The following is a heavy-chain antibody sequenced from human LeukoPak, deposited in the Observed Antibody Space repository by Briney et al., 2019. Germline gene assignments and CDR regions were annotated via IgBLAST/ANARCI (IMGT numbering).Heavy chain of an antibody. V-gene: IGHV4-34*01. CDR3: ARSHSSSSEVSLGY. CDR2: INHSGST. D-gene: IGHD6-6*01. Sequence: SETLTLTCAIYGGSFSDYFWGWIRQPPGKGLEWIGEINHSGSTNYNPSLKSRVTITVDTYKNQYSLKLSSVTAADTAVYFCARSHSSSSEVSLGYWGQGTLVTVSS. J-gene: IGHJ4*02. CDR1: GGSFSDYF.